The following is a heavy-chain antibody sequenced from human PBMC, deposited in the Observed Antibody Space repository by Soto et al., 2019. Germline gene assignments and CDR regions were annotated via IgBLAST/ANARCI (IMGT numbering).Heavy chain of an antibody. V-gene: IGHV5-10-1*01. CDR1: GYSFTSYW. CDR3: ARLEYSSSSSYYYYGMDV. J-gene: IGHJ6*02. CDR2: IDPSDSYT. Sequence: GECLKISCKGSGYSFTSYWISWVRQMPGKGLEWMGRIDPSDSYTNYSPSFQGHVTISADKSISTAYLQWSSLKASDTAMYYCARLEYSSSSSYYYYGMDVWGQGTTVTVSS. D-gene: IGHD6-6*01.